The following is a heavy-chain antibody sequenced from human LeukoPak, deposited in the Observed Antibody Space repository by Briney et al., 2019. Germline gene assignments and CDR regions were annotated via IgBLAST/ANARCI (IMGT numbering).Heavy chain of an antibody. Sequence: GGSLRLSCAASGFTFSSYSMNWVRQAPGKGLEWVSSISSSSSYIYYADSVKGRFTISRDNAKNSLYLQMNSLRAEDTAVYYCARGASYYYGSGSQGIDYWGQGTLVTVSS. D-gene: IGHD3-10*01. CDR3: ARGASYYYGSGSQGIDY. CDR1: GFTFSSYS. CDR2: ISSSSSYI. J-gene: IGHJ4*02. V-gene: IGHV3-21*01.